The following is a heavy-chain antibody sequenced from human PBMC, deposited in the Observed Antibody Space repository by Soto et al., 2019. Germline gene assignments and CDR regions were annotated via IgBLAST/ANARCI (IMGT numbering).Heavy chain of an antibody. CDR2: IIPIFGTA. D-gene: IGHD6-13*01. V-gene: IGHV1-69*12. Sequence: QVQLVQSGAEVKKPGSSVKVSCKASGGTFSSYAISWVRQAPGQGLEWMGGIIPIFGTANYAQKFQGRVTITADESMSTGYMEPRSLRSEDTAVYYCARTCHGSSWYSGMDVWGQGTTVTVSS. J-gene: IGHJ6*02. CDR1: GGTFSSYA. CDR3: ARTCHGSSWYSGMDV.